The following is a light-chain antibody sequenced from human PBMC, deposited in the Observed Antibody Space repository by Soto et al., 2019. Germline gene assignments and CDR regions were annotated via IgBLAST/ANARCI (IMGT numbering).Light chain of an antibody. Sequence: DILMTQSPATLSVSPGDRATLSCRTSQNVISNLAWYQQKPGQAPRLLIYDASTKASGIPGRFSGSGSGTELTVTISSLQSEEPAAYYCQKYNNRPRTAEATFGHGTQVDIK. CDR1: QNVISN. CDR2: DAS. CDR3: QKYNNRPRTAEAT. V-gene: IGKV3D-15*01. J-gene: IGKJ3*01.